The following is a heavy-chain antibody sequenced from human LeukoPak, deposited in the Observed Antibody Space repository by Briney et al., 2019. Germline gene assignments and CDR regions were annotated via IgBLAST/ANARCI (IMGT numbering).Heavy chain of an antibody. V-gene: IGHV3-21*01. CDR3: ARDLAAVAGTGGVY. CDR1: KFTFSSYS. Sequence: PGGSLRLSCAVSKFTFSSYSMNWVRQAPGKGLEWVSSISSSSYIYYADSVKGRFTISRDNAKNSLYLQMNSLRAEDTAVYYCARDLAAVAGTGGVYWGQGTLVTVSS. CDR2: ISSSSYI. J-gene: IGHJ4*02. D-gene: IGHD6-19*01.